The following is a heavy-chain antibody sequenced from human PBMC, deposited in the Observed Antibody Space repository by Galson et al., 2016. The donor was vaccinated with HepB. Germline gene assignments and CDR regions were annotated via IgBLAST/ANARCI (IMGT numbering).Heavy chain of an antibody. CDR3: ARTGGKYYGLWFDY. CDR1: GFTFSTYA. J-gene: IGHJ4*02. CDR2: VTNSGTST. Sequence: SLRLSCAASGFTFSTYAMTWVRQAPGKGLEWVSSVTNSGTSTYYADSVRGRFTISRDNSKNMVYFQMNSLRAEDTAVYYCARTGGKYYGLWFDYWGQGTLVTVSS. V-gene: IGHV3-23*01. D-gene: IGHD3-3*01.